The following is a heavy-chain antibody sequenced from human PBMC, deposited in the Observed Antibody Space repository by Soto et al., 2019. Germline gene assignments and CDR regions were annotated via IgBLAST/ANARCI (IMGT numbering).Heavy chain of an antibody. Sequence: QVQLVQSGAEVKKPGASVKVSCKASGYTFTSYGISWVRQAPGQGLEWMGWISAYNGNTNYAQKLQGRVTMTTATSTSTADKEMRRLRADDTAVDYWARDAGYCGGGSCYSLVDSDYYGMDVWGQGTTVTVSS. V-gene: IGHV1-18*01. CDR1: GYTFTSYG. CDR3: ARDAGYCGGGSCYSLVDSDYYGMDV. D-gene: IGHD2-15*01. CDR2: ISAYNGNT. J-gene: IGHJ6*02.